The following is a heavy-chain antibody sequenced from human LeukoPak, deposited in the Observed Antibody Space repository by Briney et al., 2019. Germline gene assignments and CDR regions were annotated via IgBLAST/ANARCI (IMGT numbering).Heavy chain of an antibody. D-gene: IGHD3-22*01. V-gene: IGHV3-7*01. Sequence: PGGSLRLSCAASGFTFSSYWMTWVRQAPGKGLEWVANIKQDGSEKYYVDSVKGRFTISRDNSKNTLYLQMNSLRAEDTAVYYCASGDYDSSGDDYWGQGTLVTVSS. CDR2: IKQDGSEK. CDR3: ASGDYDSSGDDY. CDR1: GFTFSSYW. J-gene: IGHJ4*02.